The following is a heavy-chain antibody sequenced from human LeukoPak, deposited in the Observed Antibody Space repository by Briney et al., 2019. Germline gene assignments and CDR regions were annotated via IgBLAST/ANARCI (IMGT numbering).Heavy chain of an antibody. J-gene: IGHJ4*02. Sequence: GGSLRLSXAASGFTFSAYAMHWVRQAPGKGLEWVSLISGDGTSTYYADSVKGRFTISRDNSKNSLYLQVNSLRTDDTALYYCAKGSQWLIHYWGQGTLVTVSS. CDR2: ISGDGTST. CDR3: AKGSQWLIHY. D-gene: IGHD6-19*01. CDR1: GFTFSAYA. V-gene: IGHV3-43*02.